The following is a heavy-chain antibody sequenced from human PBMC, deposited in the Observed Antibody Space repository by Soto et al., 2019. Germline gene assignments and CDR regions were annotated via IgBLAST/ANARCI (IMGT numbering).Heavy chain of an antibody. CDR3: ARDWNGAEGFDP. D-gene: IGHD1-1*01. J-gene: IGHJ5*02. Sequence: QVQLVPSGAEVKKPGASVKVYCKASGYTFSTYGFSWVRQAPGQGLEWMGWIGADNGDTNYAQNFQGRVTMTTDTSTTTSYMELRSLTSDDTAVYFCARDWNGAEGFDPWGQGTLVTVSS. CDR1: GYTFSTYG. CDR2: IGADNGDT. V-gene: IGHV1-18*01.